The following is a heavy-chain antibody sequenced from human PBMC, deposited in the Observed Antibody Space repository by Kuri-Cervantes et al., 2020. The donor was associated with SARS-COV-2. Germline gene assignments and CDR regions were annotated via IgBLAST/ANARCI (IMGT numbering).Heavy chain of an antibody. V-gene: IGHV1-8*01. CDR1: GYTFTSYD. J-gene: IGHJ5*02. CDR2: MNSDSGNT. Sequence: ASVKVSCKASGYTFTSYDINWVRRATGQGLEWMGWMNSDSGNTGYAQKFQGRVTITADESTSTAYMELSSLRSEDTAVYYCARGLGIAAAFGAWGQGTLVTVSS. CDR3: ARGLGIAAAFGA. D-gene: IGHD6-13*01.